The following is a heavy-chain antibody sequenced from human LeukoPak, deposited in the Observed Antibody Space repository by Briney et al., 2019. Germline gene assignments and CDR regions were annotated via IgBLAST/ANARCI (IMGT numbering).Heavy chain of an antibody. CDR1: GSTFSSYG. Sequence: SGGSLRLSCAASGSTFSSYGMHWVRQAPGKGLEWVAYISHDGNNKYYADPVKGRFTISRDNSNNTLYLQMNSLRAEDTAVYYCARGAYSYGFESYFDYWGQGTLVTVSS. D-gene: IGHD5-18*01. J-gene: IGHJ4*02. CDR2: ISHDGNNK. CDR3: ARGAYSYGFESYFDY. V-gene: IGHV3-30*03.